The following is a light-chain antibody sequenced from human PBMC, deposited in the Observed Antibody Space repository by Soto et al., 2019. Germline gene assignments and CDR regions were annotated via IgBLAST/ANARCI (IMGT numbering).Light chain of an antibody. Sequence: QSALTQPASVSGSPGQSITISCTGTSSDGCGYNYVSWYQQHPGKAPKLMIYEVSNRPSGVSNRFSGSKSGNTASLTIAGLQADDEADYYCSSYTSRSTVVFGGGTKVTVL. V-gene: IGLV2-14*01. CDR3: SSYTSRSTVV. CDR2: EVS. J-gene: IGLJ2*01. CDR1: SSDGCGYNY.